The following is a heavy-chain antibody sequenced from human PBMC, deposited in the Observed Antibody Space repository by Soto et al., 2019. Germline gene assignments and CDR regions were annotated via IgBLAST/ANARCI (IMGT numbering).Heavy chain of an antibody. CDR2: IWHDGGEK. D-gene: IGHD3-22*01. V-gene: IGHV3-33*01. CDR3: ARAPGRDSPIDY. J-gene: IGHJ4*02. CDR1: GFTLSDYG. Sequence: QVQLVESGGGVVQPGRSLRLSCTASGFTLSDYGMHWVRQAPGKGLEWVAVIWHDGGEKYYADSVTGRFTISRDNSKNTVHLQIDSLGTEDTALYYCARAPGRDSPIDYWGQGTLVTVSS.